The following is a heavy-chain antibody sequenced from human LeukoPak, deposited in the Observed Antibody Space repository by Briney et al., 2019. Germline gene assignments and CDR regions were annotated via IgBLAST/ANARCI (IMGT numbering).Heavy chain of an antibody. D-gene: IGHD1-26*01. CDR1: GFTFSSYA. CDR3: ASAGSYADFDY. J-gene: IGHJ4*01. Sequence: GGSLRLSCAASGFTFSSYAMHWVRQAPGKGLEWVAVISYDGSNKYYADSVKGRFTISRENSKNTLYLQMNSLRAEDTAVYYCASAGSYADFDYWGQGTLVTVSS. V-gene: IGHV3-30*04. CDR2: ISYDGSNK.